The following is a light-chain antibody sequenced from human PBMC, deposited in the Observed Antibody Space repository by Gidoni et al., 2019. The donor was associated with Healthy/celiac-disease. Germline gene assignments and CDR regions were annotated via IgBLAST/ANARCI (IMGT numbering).Light chain of an antibody. V-gene: IGKV1-9*01. Sequence: DIQLTQSPSFLSASVGDRVTITCWASQGISSYLAWYQQKPGKAPKLLIYAASTLQSGVPSRFSGSGSGTEFTLTISSLQPEDFATYYCQQLNSYVFTFGPXTKVDIK. CDR3: QQLNSYVFT. CDR2: AAS. J-gene: IGKJ3*01. CDR1: QGISSY.